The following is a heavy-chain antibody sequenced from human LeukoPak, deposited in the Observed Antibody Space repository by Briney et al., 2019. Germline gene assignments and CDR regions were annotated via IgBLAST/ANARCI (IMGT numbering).Heavy chain of an antibody. J-gene: IGHJ5*02. Sequence: ASVKVSCKASGYTFTSYYMHWVRQAPGQGLEWMGIINPSGGSKSYAQKFQGRVSMTRDTSTSTAYMELSSLRSEDTAVYYCARGTRYCSSTSCRNWFDPWGQGTLVTVSS. CDR3: ARGTRYCSSTSCRNWFDP. V-gene: IGHV1-46*01. CDR1: GYTFTSYY. D-gene: IGHD2-2*01. CDR2: INPSGGSK.